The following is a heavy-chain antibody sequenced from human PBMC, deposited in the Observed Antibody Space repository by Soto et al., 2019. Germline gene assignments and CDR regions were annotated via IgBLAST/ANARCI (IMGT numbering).Heavy chain of an antibody. CDR1: GYTFTSYY. CDR3: ERDRGWELKDGMDV. D-gene: IGHD1-26*01. J-gene: IGHJ6*02. CDR2: INPSGGST. Sequence: ASVKLSFKASGYTFTSYYMHWLRQAPGQGLEWMGIINPSGGSTSYAQKFQGRVTMTRDTSTSTVHMELRSLRSQDTAVYYCERDRGWELKDGMDVCGQGTTVPVYS. V-gene: IGHV1-46*01.